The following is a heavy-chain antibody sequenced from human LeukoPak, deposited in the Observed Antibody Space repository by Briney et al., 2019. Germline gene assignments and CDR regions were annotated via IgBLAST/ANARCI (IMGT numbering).Heavy chain of an antibody. V-gene: IGHV1-2*02. CDR2: INPNSGGT. J-gene: IGHJ6*03. CDR1: GYTFTSYD. CDR3: ARIWARKNYYYMDV. D-gene: IGHD3-10*01. Sequence: ASVKVSCKASGYTFTSYDINWVRQAPGQGLEWMGWINPNSGGTNYAQKFQGRVTMTRDTSISTAYMELSRLRSDDTAVYYCARIWARKNYYYMDVWGKGTTVTVSS.